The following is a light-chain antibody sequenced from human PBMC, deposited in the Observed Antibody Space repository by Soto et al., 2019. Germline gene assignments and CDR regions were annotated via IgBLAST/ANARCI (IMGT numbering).Light chain of an antibody. CDR1: QSVSSN. CDR3: QQYNNWPT. CDR2: GAS. J-gene: IGKJ1*01. Sequence: EIVMTQSPATLSVSPGERATLSCRASQSVSSNLAWYQQKPGQAPRFLIYGASTRATGIPARFSGSESGTEFTLTISSLQSEDFAVYYYQQYNNWPTFGQGTKVEIK. V-gene: IGKV3-15*01.